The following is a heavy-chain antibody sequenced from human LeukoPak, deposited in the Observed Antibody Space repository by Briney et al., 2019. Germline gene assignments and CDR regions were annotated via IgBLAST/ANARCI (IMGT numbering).Heavy chain of an antibody. V-gene: IGHV1-3*03. Sequence: GASVKVSCKASGYTFTSYAMHWVRQAPGQRLEWMGWINSGNGNTKYSQEFQGRVTITRDTSASTAYMELSSLRSEDMAVYYCARGGYNWNPDYYFDYWGQGTLVTVSS. CDR2: INSGNGNT. J-gene: IGHJ4*02. CDR3: ARGGYNWNPDYYFDY. CDR1: GYTFTSYA. D-gene: IGHD1-20*01.